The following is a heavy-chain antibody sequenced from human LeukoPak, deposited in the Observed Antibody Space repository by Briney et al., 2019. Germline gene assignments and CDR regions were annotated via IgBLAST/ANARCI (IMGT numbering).Heavy chain of an antibody. CDR1: GYTFTSYD. CDR3: ARDYGGNSGWFDP. CDR2: MNPNSGNT. V-gene: IGHV1-8*01. J-gene: IGHJ5*02. Sequence: PSVKVSCKASGYTFTSYDLNWVRQATGQGLEWIGWMNPNSGNTGYAQKFQGRVTLTRSTSISTAYMELRSLTSEDTAVYYCARDYGGNSGWFDPWGQGTLVTVSS. D-gene: IGHD4-23*01.